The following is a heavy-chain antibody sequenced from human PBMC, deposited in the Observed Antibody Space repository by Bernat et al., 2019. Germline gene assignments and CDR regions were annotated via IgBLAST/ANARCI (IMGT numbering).Heavy chain of an antibody. Sequence: QLQLQESGPGLVKPSETLSLTCTVSGGSISSSSYYWGWIRQPPGKGLEWIGSIYYSGSTYYNPSLKSRVTISVDTSKNQFSLKLSSVTAADTAVYYCARQRGRFLEWLHDYWGQGTLVTVFS. CDR1: GGSISSSSYY. D-gene: IGHD3-3*01. CDR3: ARQRGRFLEWLHDY. CDR2: IYYSGST. J-gene: IGHJ4*02. V-gene: IGHV4-39*01.